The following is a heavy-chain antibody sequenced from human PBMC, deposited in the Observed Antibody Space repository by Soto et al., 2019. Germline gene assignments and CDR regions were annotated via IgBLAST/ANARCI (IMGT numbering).Heavy chain of an antibody. Sequence: SETLSLTCSVSVVSISRGGNYCGWIRQHPGKGLEWIGYMHYDGSTFHNPSLQSRVTISSDTSKNQFSLKVRSVTATDTAVYYCAGTKVGTRTPSQFWGQGTLVNVSS. CDR3: AGTKVGTRTPSQF. CDR1: VVSISRGGNY. D-gene: IGHD1-26*01. CDR2: MHYDGST. J-gene: IGHJ4*02. V-gene: IGHV4-31*03.